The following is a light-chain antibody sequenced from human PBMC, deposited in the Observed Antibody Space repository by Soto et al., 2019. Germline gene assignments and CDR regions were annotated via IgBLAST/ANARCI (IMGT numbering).Light chain of an antibody. CDR3: QSYDRSLSASV. Sequence: QAVVTQPPSVSGAPGQRVTISCTGSSSNIGAVYDVHWYQHFPGTAPKLLIYGNNNRTSGVPDRFSGSKSGTSASLAITGLQAEDEADYYCQSYDRSLSASVFGGGTKLTVL. J-gene: IGLJ2*01. CDR1: SSNIGAVYD. V-gene: IGLV1-40*01. CDR2: GNN.